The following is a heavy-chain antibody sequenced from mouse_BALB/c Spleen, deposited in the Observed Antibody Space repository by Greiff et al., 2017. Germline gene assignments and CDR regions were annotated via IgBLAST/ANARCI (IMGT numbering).Heavy chain of an antibody. CDR2: INSNGGST. CDR3: ARREGYYGYAFDY. J-gene: IGHJ2*01. V-gene: IGHV5-6-2*01. D-gene: IGHD2-2*01. CDR1: GFTFSSYY. Sequence: DVKLVESGGGLVKLGGSLKLSCAASGFTFSSYYMSWVRQTPEKRLELVAAINSNGGSTYYPDTVKGRFTISRDNAKNTLYLQMSSLKSEDTALYYCARREGYYGYAFDYWGQGTTLPVSS.